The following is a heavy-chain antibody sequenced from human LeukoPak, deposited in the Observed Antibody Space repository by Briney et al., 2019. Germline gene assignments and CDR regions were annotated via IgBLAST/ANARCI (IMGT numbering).Heavy chain of an antibody. Sequence: PSGTLSLTCTVSGGSISSSSYYWGWIRQPPGKGLEWIGSIYYSGSTYYNPSLKSLVTISVDTSQNQFSLKLSSVTAADTAVYYCARHFGGDSSGYDDYWGQGTLVTVSS. CDR2: IYYSGST. CDR1: GGSISSSSYY. CDR3: ARHFGGDSSGYDDY. V-gene: IGHV4-39*01. J-gene: IGHJ4*02. D-gene: IGHD3-22*01.